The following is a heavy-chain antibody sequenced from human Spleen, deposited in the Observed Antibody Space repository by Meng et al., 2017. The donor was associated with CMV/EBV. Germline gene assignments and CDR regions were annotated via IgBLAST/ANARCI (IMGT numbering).Heavy chain of an antibody. Sequence: GSLRLSCAVSGDSISSDNWWSWVRQSPGKGLEWIGEIHHSGNTNYNPSLKSRVTMSVDKSKNQLSLKLNSVTAADTAVYYCARGVIGYDYVVDSWGQGALVTVSS. CDR3: ARGVIGYDYVVDS. D-gene: IGHD3-16*01. J-gene: IGHJ4*02. CDR1: GDSISSDNW. V-gene: IGHV4-4*02. CDR2: IHHSGNT.